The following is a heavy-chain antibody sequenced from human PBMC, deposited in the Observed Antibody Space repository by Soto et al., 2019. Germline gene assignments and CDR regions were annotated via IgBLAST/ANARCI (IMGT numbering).Heavy chain of an antibody. Sequence: GGSLRLSCAVSGFTFDDNAMHWVRQAPEKCLEWVSGINWKSDIGYADSVKGRFTISRDNAENSLYLQMNSLRAEDTALYYCAISQDRGGRTTFIYWGQGXQVTVHS. D-gene: IGHD3-16*01. J-gene: IGHJ4*02. CDR2: INWKSDI. CDR3: AISQDRGGRTTFIY. V-gene: IGHV3-9*01. CDR1: GFTFDDNA.